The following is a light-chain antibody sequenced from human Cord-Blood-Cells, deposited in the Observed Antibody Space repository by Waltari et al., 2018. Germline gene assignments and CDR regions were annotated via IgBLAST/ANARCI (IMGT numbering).Light chain of an antibody. CDR2: EVS. CDR3: SSYAGSNNVV. Sequence: QSALTQPPSASGSPGQSVPISCTGTCSDVGGYKYLPWYQQHPGKAPKLMIYEVSKRPSGVPDRFSGSKSGNPASLTVSGLQAEDEADYYCSSYAGSNNVVFGGGTKLTVL. V-gene: IGLV2-8*01. CDR1: CSDVGGYKY. J-gene: IGLJ2*01.